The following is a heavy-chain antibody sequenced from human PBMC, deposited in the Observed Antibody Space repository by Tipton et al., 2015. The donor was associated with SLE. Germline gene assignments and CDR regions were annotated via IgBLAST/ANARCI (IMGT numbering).Heavy chain of an antibody. D-gene: IGHD3-10*01. CDR1: GGSISSHY. J-gene: IGHJ4*02. CDR3: AKDSSPMPSGPFDY. Sequence: LSLTCTVSGGSISSHYWSWIRQAPGKGLEWVSYISSSSSYTNYADSVKGRFTISRDNAKNSLYLQMNSLRAEDTAVYYCAKDSSPMPSGPFDYWGQGTLVTVSS. V-gene: IGHV3-11*05. CDR2: ISSSSSYT.